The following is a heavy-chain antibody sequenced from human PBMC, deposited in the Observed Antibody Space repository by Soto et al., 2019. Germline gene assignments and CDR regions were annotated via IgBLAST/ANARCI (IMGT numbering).Heavy chain of an antibody. J-gene: IGHJ2*01. CDR1: GFTSSSYW. CDR2: INSDGSST. Sequence: EVQLVESGGGLVQPGGSLRLSCAASGFTSSSYWMHWVRQAPGKGLVWVSRINSDGSSTSYADSVKGRFTISRDNAKNTLYLQMNSLRAEDTAVYYCARGGSLNWYFDLWGRGTLVTVSS. V-gene: IGHV3-74*01. CDR3: ARGGSLNWYFDL. D-gene: IGHD1-26*01.